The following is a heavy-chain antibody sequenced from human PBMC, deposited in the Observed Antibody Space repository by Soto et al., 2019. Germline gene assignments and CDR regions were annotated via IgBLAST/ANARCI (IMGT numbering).Heavy chain of an antibody. V-gene: IGHV3-7*03. CDR2: IKQDGSEK. Sequence: EVQLVESGGGLVQPGGSLRLSCAASGFTFSRCWMSWVRQAPGKGLEWVANIKQDGSEKLYVDSVRGRFAISRDNAENSVYLQMNSLRAEDTAVYYCARGDSGHWEFGGQGTLVTVSS. D-gene: IGHD2-21*01. CDR1: GFTFSRCW. CDR3: ARGDSGHWEF. J-gene: IGHJ4*02.